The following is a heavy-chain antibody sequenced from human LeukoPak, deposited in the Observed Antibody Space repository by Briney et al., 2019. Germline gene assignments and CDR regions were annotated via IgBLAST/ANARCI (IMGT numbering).Heavy chain of an antibody. J-gene: IGHJ6*03. CDR3: ARGGALRWQPRGYYYYYMDV. V-gene: IGHV3-48*01. Sequence: GGSLRLSCAGSGFTFSRYIMSWVRQAPGKGLEWISYISSSGSTKYYAYSVKGRFTISRDNAKNSLYLQMNTLRAEDTAVYSCARGGALRWQPRGYYYYYMDVWGKGTTVTVSS. D-gene: IGHD4-23*01. CDR2: ISSSGSTK. CDR1: GFTFSRYI.